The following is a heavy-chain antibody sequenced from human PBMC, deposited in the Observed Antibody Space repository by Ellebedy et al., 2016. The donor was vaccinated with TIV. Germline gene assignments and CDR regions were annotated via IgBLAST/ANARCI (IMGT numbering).Heavy chain of an antibody. Sequence: GESLKISXAASGFTFSSYGMHWVRQAPGKGLEWVAVIWYDGSNKYYADSVKGRFTISRDNSKNTLYLQMNSLRAVDTAVYYCARDDYGSGSYYPRIYYYYGMDVWGQGTTVTVSS. V-gene: IGHV3-33*01. D-gene: IGHD3-10*01. CDR2: IWYDGSNK. CDR1: GFTFSSYG. CDR3: ARDDYGSGSYYPRIYYYYGMDV. J-gene: IGHJ6*02.